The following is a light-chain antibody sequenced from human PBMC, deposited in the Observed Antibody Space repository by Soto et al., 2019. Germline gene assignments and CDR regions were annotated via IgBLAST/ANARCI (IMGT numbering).Light chain of an antibody. CDR3: HQRSNWPQLT. J-gene: IGKJ4*01. CDR1: QSVSSY. CDR2: DAS. V-gene: IGKV3-11*01. Sequence: EIVLTQSPATLSWSPGERATLSCRASQSVSSYLAWYQQKPGQAPRLLIYDASNRATGIPARFSGSGSGTDFTLTISSLEPEDFAVYYCHQRSNWPQLTFGGGTKVEIK.